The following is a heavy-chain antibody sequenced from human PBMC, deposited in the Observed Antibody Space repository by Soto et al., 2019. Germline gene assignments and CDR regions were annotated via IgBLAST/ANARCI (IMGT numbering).Heavy chain of an antibody. CDR2: SVPMFGTP. J-gene: IGHJ4*02. Sequence: QVQLVQSGAEVKKPGSSVKVSCKASGGTFSSHAISWVRQAPGQRLEGMGGSVPMFGTPKYAQKFQGRLTISADESTTAAFMELSSLRSEDTAVYYCAREPVGVGVPTTMRTFDYWGQGTLVTVSS. CDR1: GGTFSSHA. D-gene: IGHD2-2*01. V-gene: IGHV1-69*01. CDR3: AREPVGVGVPTTMRTFDY.